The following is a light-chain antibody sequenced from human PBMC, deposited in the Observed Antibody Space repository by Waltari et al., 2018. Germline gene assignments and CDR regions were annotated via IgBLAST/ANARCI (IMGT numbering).Light chain of an antibody. CDR2: GKN. Sequence: QSVLTQPPSVSGTPGQRVTISCSGSTSNIGAGHDVHWYQHLPGTAPKLLIYGKNNRPPAVPDPFSGSKSGTSASLAITGLQADEEAGYFCQSFDNMLSGGVVFGGGTKLAVL. J-gene: IGLJ2*01. CDR1: TSNIGAGHD. V-gene: IGLV1-40*01. CDR3: QSFDNMLSGGVV.